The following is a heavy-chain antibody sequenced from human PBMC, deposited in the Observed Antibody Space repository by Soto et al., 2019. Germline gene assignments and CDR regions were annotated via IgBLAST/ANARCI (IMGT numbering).Heavy chain of an antibody. V-gene: IGHV3-23*01. D-gene: IGHD6-19*01. J-gene: IGHJ6*02. CDR1: GFTFSSYA. Sequence: PGGSLRLSCAASGFTFSSYAMSWVRQAPGKGLEWVSAISGSGGSTYYADSVKGRFTISRDNSKNTLYLQMNSLRAEDTAVYYCAKRAAVAGSRDCYGMDVWGQGTTVTVSS. CDR3: AKRAAVAGSRDCYGMDV. CDR2: ISGSGGST.